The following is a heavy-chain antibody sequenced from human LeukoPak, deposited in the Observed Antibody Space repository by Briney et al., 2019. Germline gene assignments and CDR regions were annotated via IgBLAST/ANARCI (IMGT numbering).Heavy chain of an antibody. CDR2: VHPYGHY. J-gene: IGHJ4*02. V-gene: IGHV4-34*01. D-gene: IGHD5-24*01. Sequence: SETLSLTCAVYGGSFSNYYWSWIRHPPGKGLEWIWEVHPYGHYNYNPSLESRVTISIDRSKNQLSMKIGSVTAADTAVYYCSRGRDQSKTGDFWGQGTLVTVSS. CDR1: GGSFSNYY. CDR3: SRGRDQSKTGDF.